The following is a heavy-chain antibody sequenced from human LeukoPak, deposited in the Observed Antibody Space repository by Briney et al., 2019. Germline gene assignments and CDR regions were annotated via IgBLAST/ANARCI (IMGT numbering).Heavy chain of an antibody. CDR1: GGSISSGSYY. Sequence: PSQTLSLTCTVSGGSISSGSYYWSWFRQPAEKGLEWIGRIYTSGSTYYNPSLKSRVTISADTSKNQFSLNVSSVTAADTAVYYCARATSSYFYYMDVWGKGTTVTISS. CDR3: ARATSSYFYYMDV. V-gene: IGHV4-61*02. CDR2: IYTSGST. J-gene: IGHJ6*03. D-gene: IGHD5-12*01.